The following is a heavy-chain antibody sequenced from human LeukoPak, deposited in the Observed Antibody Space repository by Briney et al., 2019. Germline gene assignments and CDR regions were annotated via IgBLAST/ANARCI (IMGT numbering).Heavy chain of an antibody. V-gene: IGHV1-18*04. Sequence: ASVKVSCKASGYTFTSYYMHWVRQAPGQGLEWMGWISAYNGDTNYAQKLQGRVTMTTDTSTSTAYMELRSLRSDDTAVYYCARDPAVRYFDWLPSHSFDYWGQGTLVTVSS. CDR1: GYTFTSYY. J-gene: IGHJ4*02. CDR2: ISAYNGDT. D-gene: IGHD3-9*01. CDR3: ARDPAVRYFDWLPSHSFDY.